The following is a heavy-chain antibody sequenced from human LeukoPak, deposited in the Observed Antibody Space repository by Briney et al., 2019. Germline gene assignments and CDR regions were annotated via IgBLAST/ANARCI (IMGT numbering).Heavy chain of an antibody. J-gene: IGHJ5*02. Sequence: GGSLRLSCAASGFTFSSYGMHWVRQAPGKGLEWVAVISYDGSNKHYADSVKGRFTISRDNSKNTLYLQMNSLRAEDTAVYYCAKGEDSPRFDPWGQGTLVTVSS. CDR3: AKGEDSPRFDP. CDR2: ISYDGSNK. D-gene: IGHD1-26*01. V-gene: IGHV3-30*18. CDR1: GFTFSSYG.